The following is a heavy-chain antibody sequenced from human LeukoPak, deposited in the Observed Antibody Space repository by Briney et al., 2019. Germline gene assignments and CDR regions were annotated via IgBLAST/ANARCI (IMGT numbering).Heavy chain of an antibody. CDR1: GFTFGSYS. J-gene: IGHJ4*01. D-gene: IGHD2-21*02. Sequence: GGSLPLSRAASGFTFGSYSMSWARQAPGKGLEWVSAISASYGTYYADSERGRFTISRDNSKNTLYLQMNSLRGEDTAVYYCAKDPGDRDWLVYWGEGTLDPVSS. V-gene: IGHV3-23*01. CDR2: ISASYGT. CDR3: AKDPGDRDWLVY.